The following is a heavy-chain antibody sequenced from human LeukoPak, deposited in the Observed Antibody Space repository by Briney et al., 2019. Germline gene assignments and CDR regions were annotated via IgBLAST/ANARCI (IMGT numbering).Heavy chain of an antibody. CDR3: AREATYYDILTGYPAYYYMDV. D-gene: IGHD3-9*01. CDR1: GFTFSSYS. CDR2: IYSGGST. V-gene: IGHV3-53*01. Sequence: GGSLRLSCTASGFTFSSYSINWVRQAPGKGLEWVSVIYSGGSTYYADSVKGRFTISRDNSKNTLYLQMNSLRAEDTAVYYCAREATYYDILTGYPAYYYMDVWGKGTTVTISS. J-gene: IGHJ6*03.